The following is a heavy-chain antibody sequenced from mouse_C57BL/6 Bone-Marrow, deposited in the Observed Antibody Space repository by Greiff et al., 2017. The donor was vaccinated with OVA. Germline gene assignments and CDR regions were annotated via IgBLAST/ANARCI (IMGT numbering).Heavy chain of an antibody. J-gene: IGHJ2*01. V-gene: IGHV1-66*01. CDR3: ARNDYYGSPYYFDY. CDR2: IYPGSGNT. CDR1: GYSFTSYY. Sequence: LQESGPELVKPGASVKISCKASGYSFTSYYIHWVKQRPGQGLEWIGWIYPGSGNTKYNEKFKGKATLTADTSSSTAYMQLSSLTSEDSAVYYCARNDYYGSPYYFDYWGQGTTLTVSS. D-gene: IGHD1-1*01.